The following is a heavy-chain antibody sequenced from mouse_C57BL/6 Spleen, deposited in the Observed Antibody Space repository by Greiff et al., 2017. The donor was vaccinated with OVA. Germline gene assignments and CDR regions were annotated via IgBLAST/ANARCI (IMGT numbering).Heavy chain of an antibody. J-gene: IGHJ4*01. D-gene: IGHD3-2*02. Sequence: QVQLQQSGAELVRPGTSVKVSCKASGYAFTNYLIEWVKQRPGQGLEWIGVINPGSGGTTYNEKFKGKATLTADKSSSTAYMQLSSLTSEDSAVDYCSRQLRLLYAMDYWGQGTSVTVSS. CDR1: GYAFTNYL. CDR2: INPGSGGT. V-gene: IGHV1-54*01. CDR3: SRQLRLLYAMDY.